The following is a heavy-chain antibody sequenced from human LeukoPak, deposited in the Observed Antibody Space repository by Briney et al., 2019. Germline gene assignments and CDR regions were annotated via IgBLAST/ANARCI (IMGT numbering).Heavy chain of an antibody. Sequence: SVKVSCKASGGTFSKYTISWVRQRPGQGLEWMGGITPLFGTANYAQKFQGRVTITADESASTAYMELSSLRSEDTAVYYCATAMVRGPKSGDYWGQGTLVTVSS. CDR3: ATAMVRGPKSGDY. D-gene: IGHD3-10*01. J-gene: IGHJ4*02. V-gene: IGHV1-69*13. CDR1: GGTFSKYT. CDR2: ITPLFGTA.